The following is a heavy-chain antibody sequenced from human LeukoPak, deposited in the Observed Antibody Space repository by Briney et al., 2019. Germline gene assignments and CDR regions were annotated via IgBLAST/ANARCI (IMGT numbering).Heavy chain of an antibody. CDR2: IYYSGST. D-gene: IGHD3-9*01. CDR3: ARASGGGYDILTGYYKGSWFDP. J-gene: IGHJ5*02. CDR1: GGSISSGGYY. V-gene: IGHV4-31*03. Sequence: PSETLSLTCTVSGGSISSGGYYWSWTRQHPGKGLEWIGYIYYSGSTYYNPSLKSRVTISVDTSKNQFSLKLSYVTAADTAVYYCARASGGGYDILTGYYKGSWFDPGAREPWSPSPQ.